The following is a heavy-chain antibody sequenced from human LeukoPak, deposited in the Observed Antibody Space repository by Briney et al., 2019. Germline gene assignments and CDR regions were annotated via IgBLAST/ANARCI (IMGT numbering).Heavy chain of an antibody. D-gene: IGHD1-1*01. CDR3: AKEYGYDYNYFYSMDV. CDR1: GFTFSSYG. V-gene: IGHV3-30*02. Sequence: GGSLRLSCAASGFTFSSYGIHWVRQAPGKGLEWVAFIRYDGSNKYHADSVKGRFTISGDNSKNTVYLQMNSLRAEDTAVYFCAKEYGYDYNYFYSMDVRGKGTTVTISS. CDR2: IRYDGSNK. J-gene: IGHJ6*03.